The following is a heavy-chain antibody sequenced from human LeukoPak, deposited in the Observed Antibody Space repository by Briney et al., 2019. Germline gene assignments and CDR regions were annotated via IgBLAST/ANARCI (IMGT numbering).Heavy chain of an antibody. D-gene: IGHD6-19*01. CDR1: GYTFTTDY. Sequence: ASVTVSCKTSGYTFTTDYMHWVRQPPGQGLELMGMMNPSGGTINYAQKFQGRVTMTRDTSTTTVYMELSSLRSEDTAVYYCASGRPGSGRLFDYWGQGTLVSVSS. V-gene: IGHV1-46*01. CDR2: MNPSGGTI. CDR3: ASGRPGSGRLFDY. J-gene: IGHJ4*02.